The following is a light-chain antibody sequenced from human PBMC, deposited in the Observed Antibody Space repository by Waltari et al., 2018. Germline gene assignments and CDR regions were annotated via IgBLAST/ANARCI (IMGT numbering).Light chain of an antibody. Sequence: DIVMTLSPDSLAVSLGERATINCKSSQSVLYTSNNKNYLAWYQQEPGQPPKLLIYWASTRESGVPDRFSGSGSGTDFTLTISSLQAEDVAVYYCQQYYSTPLTFGGGTKVEIK. CDR1: QSVLYTSNNKNY. V-gene: IGKV4-1*01. CDR2: WAS. J-gene: IGKJ4*01. CDR3: QQYYSTPLT.